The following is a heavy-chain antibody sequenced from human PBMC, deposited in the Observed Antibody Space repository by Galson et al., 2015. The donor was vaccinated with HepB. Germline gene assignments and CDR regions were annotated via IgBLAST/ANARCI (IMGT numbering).Heavy chain of an antibody. J-gene: IGHJ4*02. CDR2: IRYDGSNI. CDR3: AKDRAYELGDFDY. D-gene: IGHD3-16*01. CDR1: GFAFSTRTYG. V-gene: IGHV3-30*02. Sequence: SLRLSCAASGFAFSTRTYGMHWVRQAQGKGLEWLAFIRYDGSNIYYADSVKGRFTISRDNSKNMLYLQMNSLRAEDTAVYHCAKDRAYELGDFDYWGQGTLVPVSS.